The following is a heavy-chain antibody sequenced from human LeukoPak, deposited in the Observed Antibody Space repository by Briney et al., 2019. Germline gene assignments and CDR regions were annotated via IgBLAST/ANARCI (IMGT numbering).Heavy chain of an antibody. V-gene: IGHV3-30-3*01. J-gene: IGHJ4*02. CDR3: ARDISGSSGWYGVDF. D-gene: IGHD6-19*01. Sequence: GGSLRLSCAASGFTFSSYAMHWVRPAPGKGLEWVAVISYDGSNKYYADSVKGRFTISRDNSKNTLYLQMNSLRAEDTAVYYCARDISGSSGWYGVDFWGQGTLVTVSS. CDR1: GFTFSSYA. CDR2: ISYDGSNK.